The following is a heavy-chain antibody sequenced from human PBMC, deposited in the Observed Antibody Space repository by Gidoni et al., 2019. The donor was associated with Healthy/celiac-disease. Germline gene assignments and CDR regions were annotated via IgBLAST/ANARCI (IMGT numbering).Heavy chain of an antibody. Sequence: EVQLVESGGGLVQPGGSLRPSCAASGFTFSSFWMHWVRQAPGKGLVWVSRINSDGSSTSYVDSVKGRFTISRDNAENTLYLQMNSLRAEDTAVYYCARGASFYYDSCDYWGQGTLVTVSS. CDR2: INSDGSST. V-gene: IGHV3-74*01. CDR3: ARGASFYYDSCDY. D-gene: IGHD3-22*01. CDR1: GFTFSSFW. J-gene: IGHJ4*02.